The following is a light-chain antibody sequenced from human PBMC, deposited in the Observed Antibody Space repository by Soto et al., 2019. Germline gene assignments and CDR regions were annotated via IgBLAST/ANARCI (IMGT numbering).Light chain of an antibody. J-gene: IGLJ1*01. CDR3: QSYATRLSGYV. CDR1: SSNIASAYD. Sequence: QPVLTLPPSVSGAPGQRDTISCNGSSSNIASAYDVNGYQQTPGAAPEFLIYGNSNRPSGFPDRFSGSKSGTSPSLAITGLQAEDEVDYYSQSYATRLSGYVFGTGTKVTVL. V-gene: IGLV1-40*01. CDR2: GNS.